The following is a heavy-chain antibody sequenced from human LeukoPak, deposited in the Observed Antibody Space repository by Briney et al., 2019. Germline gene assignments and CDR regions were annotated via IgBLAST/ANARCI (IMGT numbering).Heavy chain of an antibody. D-gene: IGHD6-13*01. J-gene: IGHJ4*02. CDR2: INHSGST. CDR3: ARRRYSSYFDY. V-gene: IGHV4-34*01. Sequence: SETLSLTCAVYGGSFSGYYWSWIRQPPGKGLEWIGEINHSGSTNYNPSLKSRVTISVDTSKSQFSLKLSSVTAADTAVYYCARRRYSSYFDYWGQGTLVTVSS. CDR1: GGSFSGYY.